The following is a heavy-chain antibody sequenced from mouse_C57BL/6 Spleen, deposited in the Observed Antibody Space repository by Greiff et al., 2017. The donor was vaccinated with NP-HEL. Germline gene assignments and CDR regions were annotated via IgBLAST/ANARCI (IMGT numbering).Heavy chain of an antibody. Sequence: VQLQQPGAELVMPGASVKLSCKASGYTFTSYWMHWVKQRPGQGLEWIGEIDPSDSYTNYNQKFKGKSTLTVDKSSSTAYMQLSSLTSEDSAVYYCARSETGINFDYWGQGTTLTVSS. CDR3: ARSETGINFDY. D-gene: IGHD4-1*01. CDR2: IDPSDSYT. V-gene: IGHV1-69*01. J-gene: IGHJ2*01. CDR1: GYTFTSYW.